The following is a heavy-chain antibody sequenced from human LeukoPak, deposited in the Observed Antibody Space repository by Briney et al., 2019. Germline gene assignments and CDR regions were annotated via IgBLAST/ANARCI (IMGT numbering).Heavy chain of an antibody. Sequence: GGSLKLSCAASGFTFSSYWMHWVRQAPGKGLVWVSRITSDEGSTSYADSVRGRFTISRDNAKNTLYLQMNSLRAEDTAVYYCARGPGHAFEIWGQGTMVTVSS. J-gene: IGHJ3*02. V-gene: IGHV3-74*01. CDR3: ARGPGHAFEI. CDR1: GFTFSSYW. CDR2: ITSDEGST.